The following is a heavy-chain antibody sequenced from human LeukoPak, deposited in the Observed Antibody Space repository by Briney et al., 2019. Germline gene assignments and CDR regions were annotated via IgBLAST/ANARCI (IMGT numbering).Heavy chain of an antibody. D-gene: IGHD2-15*01. V-gene: IGHV3-7*01. Sequence: GGSLRLSCAASGFTFSSYWMSWVRQAPGKGLEWVANIKQDGSEKYYVDSVKGRFTISRDNAKNSLYLQMNSLRAEDTAVYYCASAYCSGGSCYSPDKHYDMDVWGQGTTVTVSS. CDR3: ASAYCSGGSCYSPDKHYDMDV. J-gene: IGHJ6*02. CDR2: IKQDGSEK. CDR1: GFTFSSYW.